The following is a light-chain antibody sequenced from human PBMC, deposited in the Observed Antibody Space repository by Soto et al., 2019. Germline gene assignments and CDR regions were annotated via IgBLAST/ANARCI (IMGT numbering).Light chain of an antibody. CDR3: QKYNSDPST. Sequence: DIQMTQSPSSLSASVGDRVTITCRASQGISNYLAWYQQKPGKVPKLLIYAASTLQSGVPSRFSGSGSGTGFTLTISSLQPEDVATYYCQKYNSDPSTFGGGTKVEIK. CDR1: QGISNY. CDR2: AAS. J-gene: IGKJ4*01. V-gene: IGKV1-27*01.